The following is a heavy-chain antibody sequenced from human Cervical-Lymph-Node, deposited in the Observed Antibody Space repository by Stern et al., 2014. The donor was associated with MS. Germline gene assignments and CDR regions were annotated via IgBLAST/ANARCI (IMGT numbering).Heavy chain of an antibody. V-gene: IGHV1-8*01. CDR1: GYTFTNYD. J-gene: IGHJ4*02. Sequence: QMQLVQSGAEVKKPGASVKVSCKASGYTFTNYDINWVRQATGQGLEWLGWVNPNSGNTAYAQKFQGRVTMTRDTSISTAYMELSSLRSDDTAVYYCARSDYGDWDYWGQGTPVTVSS. CDR2: VNPNSGNT. CDR3: ARSDYGDWDY. D-gene: IGHD4-17*01.